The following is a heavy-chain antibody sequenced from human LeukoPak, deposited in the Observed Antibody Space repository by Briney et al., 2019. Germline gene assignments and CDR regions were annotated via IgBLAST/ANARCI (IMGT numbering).Heavy chain of an antibody. D-gene: IGHD3-22*01. CDR3: ARCPYDSSGYYSVPSHLDY. Sequence: GGSLRLSCAASGFTFSSYSRSWVRQAPGKGLEWVWSISSSSSYIYYADSVKGRFTISRDNAKNSLYLQMNSLSAKDTAVYYCARCPYDSSGYYSVPSHLDYWGQGTLVTVSS. CDR2: ISSSSSYI. CDR1: GFTFSSYS. J-gene: IGHJ4*02. V-gene: IGHV3-21*01.